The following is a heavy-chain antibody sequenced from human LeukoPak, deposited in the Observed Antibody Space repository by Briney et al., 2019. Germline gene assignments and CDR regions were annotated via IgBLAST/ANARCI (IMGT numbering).Heavy chain of an antibody. CDR3: ARTFTYDFWSGYYVGGDGTPAYYFDY. CDR1: SASISSSPYY. V-gene: IGHV4-39*07. CDR2: INHSGST. D-gene: IGHD3-3*01. Sequence: SETLSLTCTVSSASISSSPYYWSWIRQPPGKGLEWMGEINHSGSTNYNPSLKSRVTISVDTSKNQFSLKLSSVTAADTAVYYCARTFTYDFWSGYYVGGDGTPAYYFDYRGQGTLVTVSS. J-gene: IGHJ4*02.